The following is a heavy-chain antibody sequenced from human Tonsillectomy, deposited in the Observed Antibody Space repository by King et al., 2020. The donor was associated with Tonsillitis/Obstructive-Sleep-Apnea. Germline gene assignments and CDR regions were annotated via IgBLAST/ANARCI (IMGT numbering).Heavy chain of an antibody. Sequence: QLVQSGGGVVQPGGSLRLSCAASGLTFDDYAFHWVRQAPGKGLEWVSLISWDGGGTYYADSVKGRFTISRDNSKNSLYLHMNSLRTDYTALYYCAKDLGKYSFFYMDVWGKGTTVTVS. CDR2: ISWDGGGT. J-gene: IGHJ6*03. CDR1: GLTFDDYA. CDR3: AKDLGKYSFFYMDV. D-gene: IGHD2-15*01. V-gene: IGHV3-43*02.